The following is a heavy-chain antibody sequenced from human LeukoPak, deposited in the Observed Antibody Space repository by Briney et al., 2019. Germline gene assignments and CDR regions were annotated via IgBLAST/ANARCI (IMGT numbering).Heavy chain of an antibody. V-gene: IGHV3-74*01. Sequence: PGGSLRLSCAASGFTFSNHWMLWVRQAPGQGLVWVSIVSKDGTETTHADSVKGRFTISRDNAQNSLYLQMNSLRAEDTAVYYCARGVAATTRGVDYWGQGILVTVSS. D-gene: IGHD5-12*01. CDR1: GFTFSNHW. CDR3: ARGVAATTRGVDY. J-gene: IGHJ4*02. CDR2: VSKDGTET.